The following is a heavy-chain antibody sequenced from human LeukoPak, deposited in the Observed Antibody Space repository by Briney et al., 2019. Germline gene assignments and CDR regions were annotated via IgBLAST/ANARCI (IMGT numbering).Heavy chain of an antibody. CDR2: VYYSGTT. V-gene: IGHV4-39*01. CDR3: ARRDYAAWFDP. CDR1: GDSITSGGFY. D-gene: IGHD4/OR15-4a*01. Sequence: SETLSLTCNVSGDSITSGGFYWAWIRQSPGKGLEWIGNVYYSGTTQYNPSLKGRVTISMDMSKNQFSLNLNSVSVTGTAIYYCARRDYAAWFDPWGQGTLVTVSS. J-gene: IGHJ5*02.